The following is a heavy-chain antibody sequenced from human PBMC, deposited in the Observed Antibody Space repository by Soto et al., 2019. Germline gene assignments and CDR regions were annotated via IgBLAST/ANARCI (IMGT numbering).Heavy chain of an antibody. J-gene: IGHJ4*02. CDR3: ARLGQREWLVQGY. Sequence: SETLSLTCTVSGGSISSSSYYWGWIRQPPGKGLEWIGSIYYSGSTYYNPSLKSRVTISVDTSKNQFSLKLSSVTAADTAVYYCARLGQREWLVQGYWGQGTLVTVSS. CDR2: IYYSGST. V-gene: IGHV4-39*01. D-gene: IGHD6-19*01. CDR1: GGSISSSSYY.